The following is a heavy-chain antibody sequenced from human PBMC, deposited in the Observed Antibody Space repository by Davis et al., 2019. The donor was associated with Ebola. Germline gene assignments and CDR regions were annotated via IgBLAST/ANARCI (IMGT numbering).Heavy chain of an antibody. CDR2: FGTGGDT. J-gene: IGHJ4*02. Sequence: GGSLRLSCETSGFTFRNYVMSWVRQAPGKGLEWVSTFGTGGDTYYADSVKGRFTISRDNSKTTVYLQMNSLRAEDTAVYYCAREGSGYDGWGQGTLVTVSS. D-gene: IGHD5-12*01. V-gene: IGHV3-23*01. CDR3: AREGSGYDG. CDR1: GFTFRNYV.